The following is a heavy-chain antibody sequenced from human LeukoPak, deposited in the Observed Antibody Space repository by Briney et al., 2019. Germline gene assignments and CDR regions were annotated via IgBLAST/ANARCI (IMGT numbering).Heavy chain of an antibody. CDR2: IYYSGST. CDR3: ARVSGLLDY. CDR1: GGSISSSSYY. J-gene: IGHJ4*02. Sequence: SETLSLTCTVSGGSISSSSYYWGWIRQPPGKGLEWIGSIYYSGSTYYNPSLKSRVTISVDTSKNQFSLKLSSVTAADTAVYYCARVSGLLDYWGQGTLVTVSS. V-gene: IGHV4-39*07.